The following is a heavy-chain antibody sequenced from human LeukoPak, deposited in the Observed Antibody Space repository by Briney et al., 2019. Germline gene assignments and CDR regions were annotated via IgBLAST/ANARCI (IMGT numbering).Heavy chain of an antibody. CDR3: ARAQAKYSSVAY. CDR1: GDSVSSNSAA. J-gene: IGHJ4*02. CDR2: TYYRSKWYN. Sequence: SQTLSLTCGISGDSVSSNSAAWTWIRQSPSRGLEWLGRTYYRSKWYNDYAVSVKSRITINPDTSKNQCSLQLNSVTPEDTAVYYSARAQAKYSSVAYWGQGTLVTVSS. D-gene: IGHD6-19*01. V-gene: IGHV6-1*01.